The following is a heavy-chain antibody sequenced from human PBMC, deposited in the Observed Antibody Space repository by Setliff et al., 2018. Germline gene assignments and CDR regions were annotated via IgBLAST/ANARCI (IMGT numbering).Heavy chain of an antibody. J-gene: IGHJ4*02. V-gene: IGHV4-34*01. CDR1: GGSFSGYY. CDR3: ASQEPLYSSGWYYFDY. CDR2: INHSGST. Sequence: SETLSLTCAVYGGSFSGYYWSWIRQPPGKGLEWIGEINHSGSTNYNPSLKSRVTISVDTSKNQFSLKLSSVTAADTAVYYCASQEPLYSSGWYYFDYWGQGTLVTVPQ. D-gene: IGHD6-19*01.